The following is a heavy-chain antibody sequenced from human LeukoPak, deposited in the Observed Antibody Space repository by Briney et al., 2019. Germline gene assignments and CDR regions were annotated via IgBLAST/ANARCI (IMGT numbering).Heavy chain of an antibody. J-gene: IGHJ4*02. D-gene: IGHD3-9*01. V-gene: IGHV3-23*01. CDR3: AKATRYDILTGYSLDY. Sequence: GGSLRLSCAASGFTFSTYAMSWVRQSPGQGLEWVSAISNTGGNTYYADSVRGRFTMSRDNSKNTLYLQMNSLRAEDTAVYYCAKATRYDILTGYSLDYWGQGTLVTVSS. CDR1: GFTFSTYA. CDR2: ISNTGGNT.